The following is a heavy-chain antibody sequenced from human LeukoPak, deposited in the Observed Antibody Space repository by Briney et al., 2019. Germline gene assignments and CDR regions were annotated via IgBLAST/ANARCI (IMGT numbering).Heavy chain of an antibody. CDR2: ISGSGGTT. V-gene: IGHV3-23*01. CDR3: AKDYYDYIWGSYRGYFDY. J-gene: IGHJ4*02. CDR1: GFSFSSYG. Sequence: GGSLRLSCAASGFSFSSYGLSWVRQAPGKGLEWVSTISGSGGTTYYADSVKGRFTISRDNSKNTLYLQMNSLRAEDTAVYYCAKDYYDYIWGSYRGYFDYWGQGTLVTVSS. D-gene: IGHD3-16*02.